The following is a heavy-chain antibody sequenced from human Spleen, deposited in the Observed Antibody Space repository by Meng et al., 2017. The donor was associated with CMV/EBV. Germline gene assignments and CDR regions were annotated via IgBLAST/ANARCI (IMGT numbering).Heavy chain of an antibody. Sequence: ASVKVSCKVSGHTFNSYGITWVRQAPGQGLEWVGWISSYNSNTNYAQKFLGRVTLTTDTSTSIAYMELRSLRSDDTAVYYCATIAYCGGDCYQVHPLYDHWGQGTLVTVFS. CDR3: ATIAYCGGDCYQVHPLYDH. CDR2: ISSYNSNT. V-gene: IGHV1-18*01. CDR1: GHTFNSYG. J-gene: IGHJ5*02. D-gene: IGHD2-21*01.